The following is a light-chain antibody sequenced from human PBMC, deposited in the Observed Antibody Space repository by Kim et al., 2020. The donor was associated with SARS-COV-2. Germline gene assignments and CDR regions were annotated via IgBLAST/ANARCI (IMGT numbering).Light chain of an antibody. CDR1: ALPKQY. Sequence: SPGQTARITCSGDALPKQYAYWYQQKPGQAPVLVIYKDSERPSGIPERFSGSSSGKTVTLTISLVQAEDEADYYCQSADSSGTYGVFGGGTQLTVL. CDR3: QSADSSGTYGV. V-gene: IGLV3-25*03. CDR2: KDS. J-gene: IGLJ3*02.